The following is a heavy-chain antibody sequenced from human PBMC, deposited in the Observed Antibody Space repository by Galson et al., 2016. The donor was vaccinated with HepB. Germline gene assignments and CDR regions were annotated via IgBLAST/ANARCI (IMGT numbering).Heavy chain of an antibody. CDR3: AREGVDYYDSSGYLNWYFDL. V-gene: IGHV3-33*01. CDR2: IWYDVSTK. J-gene: IGHJ2*01. Sequence: RLSCAASGFTFSSYGIRWVRQAPGKGLEWVAVIWYDVSTKYYGDSVKGRFTISRDNSKNTVYLQMNSLRAEETAVYYCAREGVDYYDSSGYLNWYFDLWGRGTLVTVSS. CDR1: GFTFSSYG. D-gene: IGHD3-22*01.